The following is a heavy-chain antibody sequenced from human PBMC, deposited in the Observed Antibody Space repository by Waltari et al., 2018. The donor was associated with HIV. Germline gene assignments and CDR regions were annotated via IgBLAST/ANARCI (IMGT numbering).Heavy chain of an antibody. V-gene: IGHV3-7*01. CDR2: IKQDESEK. D-gene: IGHD2-21*02. Sequence: EVQLVEAGCGLVQPGGSLRLSCASSGSNFSSYWLTWVRQAPGKGLEWVANIKQDESEKYYVDAVKGRFTISRDNAKNSLYLQMNSLRAEDTAVYYCVRDSRVTPYWGQGTLVTVSS. CDR3: VRDSRVTPY. J-gene: IGHJ4*02. CDR1: GSNFSSYW.